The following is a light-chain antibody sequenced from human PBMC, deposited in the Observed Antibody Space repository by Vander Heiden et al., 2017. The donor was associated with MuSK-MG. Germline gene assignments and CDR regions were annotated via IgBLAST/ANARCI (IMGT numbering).Light chain of an antibody. CDR2: DAS. J-gene: IGKJ4*01. CDR1: QSVSSY. Sequence: EIVLPQSPATLSLSPGDRATLPWRGSQSVSSYLAWYQQKPGQAPRLLIYDASNRATGIPARFSGSGSGTDFTLTISSLEPEDFAVYYCQQRSNWPLTFGGGTKVEIK. V-gene: IGKV3-11*01. CDR3: QQRSNWPLT.